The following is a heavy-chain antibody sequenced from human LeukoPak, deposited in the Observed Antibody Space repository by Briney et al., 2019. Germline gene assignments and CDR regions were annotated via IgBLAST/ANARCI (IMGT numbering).Heavy chain of an antibody. J-gene: IGHJ4*02. CDR1: GGSISSYY. CDR2: IYYSGST. V-gene: IGHV4-59*08. D-gene: IGHD4-17*01. Sequence: SETLSRTCTVSGGSISSYYWSWIRQPPGKGLEWIWYIYYSGSTNYNPSLKSRVTISVDTSKNQFSLKLSSVTAADTAVYYCARHLYGDYRFDYWGQGTLVTVSS. CDR3: ARHLYGDYRFDY.